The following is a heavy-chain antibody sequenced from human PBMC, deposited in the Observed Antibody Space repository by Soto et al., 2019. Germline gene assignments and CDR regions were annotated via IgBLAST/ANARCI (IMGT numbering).Heavy chain of an antibody. CDR1: GFTFNTYD. J-gene: IGHJ2*01. CDR3: ARAQAIYGSRDCSFGV. CDR2: ISFDSRDQ. V-gene: IGHV3-30*03. D-gene: IGHD2-21*01. Sequence: PGGSLRLSCAASGFTFNTYDMHWVRQAPGKGLEWVAMISFDSRDQYYADSFKGRFTISRDNSENTVYLQMNSLRVDDTGVFFCARAQAIYGSRDCSFGVWGRGTLVTVSS.